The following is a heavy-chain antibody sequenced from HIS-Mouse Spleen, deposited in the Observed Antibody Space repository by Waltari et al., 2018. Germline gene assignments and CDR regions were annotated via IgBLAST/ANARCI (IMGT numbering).Heavy chain of an antibody. V-gene: IGHV3-74*01. CDR2: INSDGSSK. J-gene: IGHJ3*02. CDR1: GFTFSSYW. D-gene: IGHD1-1*01. Sequence: EVQLVESGGGLVQPGGSLRLSCAASGFTFSSYWMHWVRQAPGKGLVGGLRINSDGSSKRYADSVKGRFTISRDNAKNTLYLQMNSLRAEDTAVYYCARDLELDAFDIWGQGTMVTVSS. CDR3: ARDLELDAFDI.